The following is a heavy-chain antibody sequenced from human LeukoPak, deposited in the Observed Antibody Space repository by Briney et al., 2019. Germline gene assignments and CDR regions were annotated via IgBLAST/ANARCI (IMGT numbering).Heavy chain of an antibody. CDR2: IYTSGST. V-gene: IGHV4-61*02. CDR3: ASRDSSSSIDY. D-gene: IGHD6-13*01. CDR1: GGSISSGSYY. Sequence: KPSETLSLTCTVSGGSISSGSYYWRWIRQPAGKGLEWIGRIYTSGSTNYNPSLKSRVTISVATSKHQFSLKLSSVTAADTAVYYCASRDSSSSIDYWGQGTLVTVSS. J-gene: IGHJ4*02.